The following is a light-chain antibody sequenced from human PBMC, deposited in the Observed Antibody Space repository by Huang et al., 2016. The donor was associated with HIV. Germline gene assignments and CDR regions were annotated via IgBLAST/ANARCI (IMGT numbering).Light chain of an antibody. Sequence: DIQMTQSPPSLSASVGDRVTFTCRADQNITKSLNWYQQKPGKAPKLLIYTVSTLESGVPSRFRGSGSWSRFTLNIGNLQPEDFATYYCQQSFSVPRTFG. CDR1: QNITKS. CDR3: QQSFSVPRT. CDR2: TVS. J-gene: IGKJ1*01. V-gene: IGKV1-39*01.